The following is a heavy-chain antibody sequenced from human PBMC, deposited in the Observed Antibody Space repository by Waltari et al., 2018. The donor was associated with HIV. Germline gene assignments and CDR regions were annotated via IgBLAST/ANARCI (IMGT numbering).Heavy chain of an antibody. CDR1: VSHFTSYG. CDR2: ISAYNGNT. D-gene: IGHD2-2*01. CDR3: ARVGCSSASCRGLFDY. J-gene: IGHJ4*02. V-gene: IGHV1-18*01. Sequence: QVQLVQSGAEVKQPGASVKVTCKAYVSHFTSYGISWVRQAPGHGLEWMGWISAYNGNTNHAQKFQGRVSMTTDTSTSTANMELRSLRSDDTAVYYCARVGCSSASCRGLFDYWGQGTLVTVSS.